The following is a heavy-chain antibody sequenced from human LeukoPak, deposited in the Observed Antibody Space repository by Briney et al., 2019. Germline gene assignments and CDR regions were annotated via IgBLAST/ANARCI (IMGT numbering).Heavy chain of an antibody. CDR1: GYTFTSYG. V-gene: IGHV1-18*01. Sequence: ASVKVSCTASGYTFTSYGISWVRQAPGQGLEWMGWISAYNGNTNYAHNLQGRVTMTTDTSTSTAYMDLRSLGSDDTAVYYCASSSGWYYFDYWGQGTLVTVSS. CDR3: ASSSGWYYFDY. D-gene: IGHD6-19*01. CDR2: ISAYNGNT. J-gene: IGHJ4*02.